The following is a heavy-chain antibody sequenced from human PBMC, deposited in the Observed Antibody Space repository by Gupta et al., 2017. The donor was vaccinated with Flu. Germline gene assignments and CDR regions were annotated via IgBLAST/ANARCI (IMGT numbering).Heavy chain of an antibody. Sequence: AISGSGGSTYYADSVKGRFTISRDNSKNTLYLQMNSLRAEDTAVYYCAKDVRLDWNYVWSRRNHYYYYGMDVWGQGTTVTVSS. CDR3: AKDVRLDWNYVWSRRNHYYYYGMDV. J-gene: IGHJ6*02. CDR2: ISGSGGST. D-gene: IGHD1-7*01. V-gene: IGHV3-23*01.